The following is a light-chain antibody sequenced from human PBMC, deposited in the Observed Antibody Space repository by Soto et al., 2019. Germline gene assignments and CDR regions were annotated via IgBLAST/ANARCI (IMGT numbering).Light chain of an antibody. J-gene: IGKJ4*01. V-gene: IGKV1-12*01. CDR2: SAS. Sequence: IQMTQSPSSVSASVGDTVTITCRASQGIGSWLAWYHQIPGKAPKLLIYSASSLQSGTPSRFTGRGSGAAFTLTITNLQPEDVGVYHCQQDSAFPLTFGGGTNVDIK. CDR1: QGIGSW. CDR3: QQDSAFPLT.